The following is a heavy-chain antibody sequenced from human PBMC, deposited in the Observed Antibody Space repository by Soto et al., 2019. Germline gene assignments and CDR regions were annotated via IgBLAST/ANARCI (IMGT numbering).Heavy chain of an antibody. V-gene: IGHV3-21*01. CDR2: ISSSSSYI. J-gene: IGHJ4*02. CDR1: GFTFSSYS. Sequence: EVQLVESGGGLVKPGGSLRLSCAASGFTFSSYSMNWVRQAPGKGLEWVSSISSSSSYIYYADSVKGRFTISRDNAKNPLYLQMNSLGAEDTAVYYWARGGGGSRREFDYWGQGTLVTVSS. CDR3: ARGGGGSRREFDY. D-gene: IGHD6-13*01.